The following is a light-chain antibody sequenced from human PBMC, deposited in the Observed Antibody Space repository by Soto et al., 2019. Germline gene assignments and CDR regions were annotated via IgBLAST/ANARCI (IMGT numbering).Light chain of an antibody. CDR1: STDVGSYNY. Sequence: QSVLTQPAPVSGSPGQSITISCTGTSTDVGSYNYVSWYQQHPGKAPKLMIYAVSNRPLGVSNRFSGSKSGNTASLTISGLQAGDEADYYCSSYSSTTTLYVFGTGTKVTVL. CDR2: AVS. J-gene: IGLJ1*01. CDR3: SSYSSTTTLYV. V-gene: IGLV2-14*01.